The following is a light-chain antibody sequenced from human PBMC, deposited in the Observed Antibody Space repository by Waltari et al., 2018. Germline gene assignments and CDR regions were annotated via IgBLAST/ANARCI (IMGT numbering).Light chain of an antibody. CDR3: QHYVRLPAT. CDR1: QSVSWS. Sequence: IVLTQSPGTLSLSPGEIATLSCRASQSVSWSLAWYQQKPGQAPKLLIYGASTRATGVPDRFTGSGYGTDFSLTISSLEPEDFAIYFCQHYVRLPATFGQGTKVEIK. J-gene: IGKJ1*01. CDR2: GAS. V-gene: IGKV3-20*01.